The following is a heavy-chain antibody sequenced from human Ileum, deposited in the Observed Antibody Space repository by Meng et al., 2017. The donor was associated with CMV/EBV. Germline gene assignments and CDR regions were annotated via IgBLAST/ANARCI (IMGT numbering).Heavy chain of an antibody. V-gene: IGHV4-39*07. Sequence: QGQLQESGPGLVEPSETLSLTCTVSGGSISRSTYYWGWIRQPPGKGLEWIGSIYSTGSTYYNPSLKSRLTISIDTSNNQFSLKLTSMTAADTAVYYCARGVYSYDASWGQGTLVTVSS. D-gene: IGHD5-18*01. CDR2: IYSTGST. CDR1: GGSISRSTYY. CDR3: ARGVYSYDAS. J-gene: IGHJ4*02.